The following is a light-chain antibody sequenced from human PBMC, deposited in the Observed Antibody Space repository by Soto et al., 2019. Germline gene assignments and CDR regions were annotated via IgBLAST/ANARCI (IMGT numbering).Light chain of an antibody. Sequence: EIVLTQSPGTLSLSPGERATLSCRASQNVGGRFLAWYQQKPGQAPRLLINVASTGATGIPDRFSGSGSGTDFTLTISRLEPEDFAVYYCQQYGTSPIAFGQGTRLE. CDR1: QNVGGRF. CDR3: QQYGTSPIA. J-gene: IGKJ5*01. CDR2: VAS. V-gene: IGKV3-20*01.